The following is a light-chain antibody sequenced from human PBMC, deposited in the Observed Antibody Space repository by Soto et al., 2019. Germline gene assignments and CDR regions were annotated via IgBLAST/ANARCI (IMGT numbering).Light chain of an antibody. Sequence: EIVLTQSPGTLSLSPGERATLSCRASQSVSSSYLAWYQHKPGQAPRLLIYGASSRATGIPDRFSGSGSGTDFTLTISRLEPEDFAVYYCQQYGSLWFTFGPGTKVDIK. V-gene: IGKV3-20*01. CDR1: QSVSSSY. CDR2: GAS. J-gene: IGKJ3*01. CDR3: QQYGSLWFT.